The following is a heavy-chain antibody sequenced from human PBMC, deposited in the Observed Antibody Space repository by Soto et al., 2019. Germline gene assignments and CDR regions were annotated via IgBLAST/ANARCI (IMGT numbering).Heavy chain of an antibody. CDR1: GYIFSNYD. V-gene: IGHV1-8*01. Sequence: QVQLVQSGAEVKKPGTSVRISCKTSGYIFSNYDINWVRQAAGQGLEWMGWMNPNSGYTGSARKFXVRITXXRDTSMRTAYMELSSLRSEDTAVYYCARVMGSVDYWGQGTLVTVSS. CDR3: ARVMGSVDY. J-gene: IGHJ4*02. CDR2: MNPNSGYT. D-gene: IGHD1-26*01.